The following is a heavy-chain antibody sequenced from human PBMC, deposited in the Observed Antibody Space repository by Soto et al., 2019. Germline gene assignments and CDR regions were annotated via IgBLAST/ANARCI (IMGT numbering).Heavy chain of an antibody. Sequence: EVQLAESGGGLAQHGGSLRLCCAASGFTLSGYAMDWVRQAPGKGLEYVSGISSNGVGTYYANSVQGRFTISRDNSKNTVYLQMGSLRPEDMAVYYCARRARPDFYYMDVCGKGTTVTVS. V-gene: IGHV3-64*01. D-gene: IGHD6-6*01. CDR2: ISSNGVGT. J-gene: IGHJ6*03. CDR1: GFTLSGYA. CDR3: ARRARPDFYYMDV.